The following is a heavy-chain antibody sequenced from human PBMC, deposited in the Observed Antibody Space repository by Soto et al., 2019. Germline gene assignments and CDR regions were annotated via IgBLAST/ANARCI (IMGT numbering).Heavy chain of an antibody. CDR1: GFTFSSYS. CDR2: ISSSSSYI. D-gene: IGHD4-17*01. Sequence: PGGSLRLFCAASGFTFSSYSMNWVRQAPGKGLEWVSSISSSSSYIYYADSVKGRFTISRDNAKNSLFLQMNSLRAEDTAVYYCARAGNPVIFDYGDYEIYFQHWGQGTLVTVSS. CDR3: ARAGNPVIFDYGDYEIYFQH. V-gene: IGHV3-21*01. J-gene: IGHJ1*01.